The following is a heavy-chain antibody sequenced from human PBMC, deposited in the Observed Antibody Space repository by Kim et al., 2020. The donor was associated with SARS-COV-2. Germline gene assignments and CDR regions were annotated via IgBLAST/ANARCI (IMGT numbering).Heavy chain of an antibody. CDR1: GFTFSSYA. D-gene: IGHD6-19*01. Sequence: GGSLRLSCAASGFTFSSYAMSWVRQAPGKGLEWVSAISGSGGSTYYADSVKGRFTISRDNSKNTLYLQMNSLRAEDTAVYYCAKDPSSGWYLFIPPPDYWGQGTLVTVSS. CDR2: ISGSGGST. V-gene: IGHV3-23*01. J-gene: IGHJ4*02. CDR3: AKDPSSGWYLFIPPPDY.